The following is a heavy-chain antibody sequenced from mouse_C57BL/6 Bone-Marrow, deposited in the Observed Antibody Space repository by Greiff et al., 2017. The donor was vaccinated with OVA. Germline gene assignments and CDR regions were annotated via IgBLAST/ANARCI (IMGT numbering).Heavy chain of an antibody. J-gene: IGHJ2*01. CDR2: IRNKANNHAT. V-gene: IGHV6-6*01. CDR3: TRRGDY. CDR1: GFTFSDAW. Sequence: EVQLVESGGGLVQPGGSMKLSCAASGFTFSDAWMDWVRQSPETGLEWVAEIRNKANNHATYYAVSVKVRFTISRDDSKISVYLQMNSLRAEDTGIYYFTRRGDYWGQGTTLTVSS.